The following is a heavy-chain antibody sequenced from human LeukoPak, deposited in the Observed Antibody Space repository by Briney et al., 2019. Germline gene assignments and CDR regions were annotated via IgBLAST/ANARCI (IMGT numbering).Heavy chain of an antibody. Sequence: SGPTLVQPTQTLTLTCTFSGFSLSTDGEGVGWIRQPPGKALEWLALIYWDDDESYSPSLKSRLTITKDTSKNQVVLTMTNMDLVDTATYYYARRNRYNSVWRPFDYWGQGTLVTVSS. CDR3: ARRNRYNSVWRPFDY. CDR2: IYWDDDE. J-gene: IGHJ4*02. CDR1: GFSLSTDGEG. D-gene: IGHD6-19*01. V-gene: IGHV2-5*02.